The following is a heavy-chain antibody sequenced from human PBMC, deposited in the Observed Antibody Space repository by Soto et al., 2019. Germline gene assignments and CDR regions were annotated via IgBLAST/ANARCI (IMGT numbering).Heavy chain of an antibody. J-gene: IGHJ4*02. CDR3: ARDTGDGTFDF. Sequence: ASVKVSCTASGYTFSSYAMHWVRQAPGQRLEWMGWINAGYGNTKSSQKFQDRVTISRDTSASTAYMELTSLRSEDTAVYYCARDTGDGTFDFWGQGTLVTVPQ. CDR1: GYTFSSYA. V-gene: IGHV1-3*01. CDR2: INAGYGNT. D-gene: IGHD7-27*01.